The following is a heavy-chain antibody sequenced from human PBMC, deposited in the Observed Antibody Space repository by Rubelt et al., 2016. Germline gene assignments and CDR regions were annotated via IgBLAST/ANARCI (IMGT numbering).Heavy chain of an antibody. CDR2: ISYDGSNK. Sequence: QVQLVESGGGVVQPGRSLRLSRAASGFTFSGYGMHWVRQAPGKGLEWVALISYDGSNKFYADSVKGRFTSARDNSKNTLYLQMNSLGAEDTAVYYCAKDQGRSSGWWLDGMDVWGQGTTVTVSS. V-gene: IGHV3-30*18. J-gene: IGHJ6*02. CDR1: GFTFSGYG. CDR3: AKDQGRSSGWWLDGMDV. D-gene: IGHD6-19*01.